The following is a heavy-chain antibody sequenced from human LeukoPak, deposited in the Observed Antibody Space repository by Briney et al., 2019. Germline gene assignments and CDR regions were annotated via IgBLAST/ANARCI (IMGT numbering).Heavy chain of an antibody. CDR1: GYTFTSYG. V-gene: IGHV1-18*01. Sequence: ASVKVSCKASGYTFTSYGISWVRQAPGQGLEWMGWISAYNGNTNYAQKLQGRVTMTTDTSTSTAYMELRSLRSDDTAVYYCARTASGPSYSSSWYDWFDPWGQGTLVTVSS. CDR3: ARTASGPSYSSSWYDWFDP. D-gene: IGHD6-13*01. J-gene: IGHJ5*02. CDR2: ISAYNGNT.